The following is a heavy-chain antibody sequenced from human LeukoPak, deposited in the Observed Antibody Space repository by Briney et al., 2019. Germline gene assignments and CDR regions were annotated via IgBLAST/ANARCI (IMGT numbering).Heavy chain of an antibody. J-gene: IGHJ4*02. CDR1: GYTFTSYG. CDR3: ARKRPGGVLFDY. D-gene: IGHD3-16*01. CDR2: ISAYNGNT. Sequence: SVKVSCKASGYTFTSYGISGVRQAPGQGLEWMGWISAYNGNTNYAQKLQGRVTMTTDTSTSTAYMELRSLRSDDTAVYYCARKRPGGVLFDYWGQGTLVTVSS. V-gene: IGHV1-18*01.